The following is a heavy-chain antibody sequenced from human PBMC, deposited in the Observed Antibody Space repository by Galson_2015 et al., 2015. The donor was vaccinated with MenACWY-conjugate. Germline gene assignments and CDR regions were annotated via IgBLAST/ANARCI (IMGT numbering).Heavy chain of an antibody. CDR1: GFTFSNYA. Sequence: SLRLSCAATGFTFSNYAMSWVRQAPGKGLERVSVITGGGANTYDADSVKGRFAISRDNSKNALYLQMNRLRAEDTAVYYCGNGLPQDGMDVWCQRTTVTVSS. CDR3: GNGLPQDGMDV. CDR2: ITGGGANT. J-gene: IGHJ6*02. V-gene: IGHV3-23*01.